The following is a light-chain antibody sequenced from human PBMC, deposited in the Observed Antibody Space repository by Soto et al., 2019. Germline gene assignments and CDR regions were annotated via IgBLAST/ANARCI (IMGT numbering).Light chain of an antibody. Sequence: EIVLTQSPGTLSLSPGERASLSCRASQGISSTYLAWYQQKPGQAPRLLIYGASNRATGIPDRFTGSGSGTDFTLTISRLEPEDFAVYYCQQYGSSSYTFGQGTKLEIK. J-gene: IGKJ2*01. CDR3: QQYGSSSYT. CDR2: GAS. CDR1: QGISSTY. V-gene: IGKV3-20*01.